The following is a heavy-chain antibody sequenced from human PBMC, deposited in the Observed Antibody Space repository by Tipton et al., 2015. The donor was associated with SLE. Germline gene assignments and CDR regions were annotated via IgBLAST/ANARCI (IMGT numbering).Heavy chain of an antibody. Sequence: TLSLTCTVSGGSISSHYWSWIRQPPGKGLEWIGYIYYSGSTNYNPSLKSRVTISVDTSKNQFSLKLGSVTAADTAVYYCAREGYCTGGVCLSLVYWGQGTLVTVSS. CDR1: GGSISSHY. J-gene: IGHJ4*02. D-gene: IGHD2-8*02. CDR3: AREGYCTGGVCLSLVY. CDR2: IYYSGST. V-gene: IGHV4-59*11.